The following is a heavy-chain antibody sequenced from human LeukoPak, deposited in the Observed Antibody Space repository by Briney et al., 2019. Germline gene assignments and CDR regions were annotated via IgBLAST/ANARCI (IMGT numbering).Heavy chain of an antibody. D-gene: IGHD4-17*01. V-gene: IGHV3-30-3*01. J-gene: IGHJ4*02. CDR3: ARDSMLYGDYLFDY. CDR2: ISYDGSNK. Sequence: GGSLRLSCAASGFTFSSYAMHWVRQAPGKGLEWVAVISYDGSNKYYADSEKGRFTISRDNSKNTLYLQMNSLRAEDTAVYYCARDSMLYGDYLFDYWGQGTLVTVPS. CDR1: GFTFSSYA.